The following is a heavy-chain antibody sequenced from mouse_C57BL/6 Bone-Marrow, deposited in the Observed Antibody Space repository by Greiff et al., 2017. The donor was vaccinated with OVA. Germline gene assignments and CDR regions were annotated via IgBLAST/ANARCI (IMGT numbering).Heavy chain of an antibody. Sequence: QVQLQQSGAELVKPGASVKLSCKASGYTFTSYWMQWVKQRPGQGLEWIGEIDPSDSYTNYNQKFKGKATLTVDTSSSTAYLQLSSLTSEDSAVYYCAREGYYNYAMDYWGQGTSVTVSS. CDR1: GYTFTSYW. J-gene: IGHJ4*01. D-gene: IGHD2-3*01. V-gene: IGHV1-50*01. CDR2: IDPSDSYT. CDR3: AREGYYNYAMDY.